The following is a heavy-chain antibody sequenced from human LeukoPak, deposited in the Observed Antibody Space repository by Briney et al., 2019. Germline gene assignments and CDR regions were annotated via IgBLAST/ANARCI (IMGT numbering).Heavy chain of an antibody. J-gene: IGHJ4*02. CDR2: INSDGSNT. V-gene: IGHV3-74*01. CDR1: GFTFSSYW. Sequence: PGGSLRLSCAASGFTFSSYWMHWVRQAPGKGLVWVSRINSDGSNTIYADSVRGRFTISRDNAKNTLYLQMNSLRAEDTAVYYCAKNSNDCSGGSCYADYLYFDCWGQGTLVTVSS. CDR3: AKNSNDCSGGSCYADYLYFDC. D-gene: IGHD2-15*01.